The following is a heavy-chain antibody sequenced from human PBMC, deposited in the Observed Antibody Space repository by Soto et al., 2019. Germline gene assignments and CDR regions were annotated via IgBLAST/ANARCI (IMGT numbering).Heavy chain of an antibody. D-gene: IGHD3-16*01. J-gene: IGHJ6*02. V-gene: IGHV1-18*01. CDR1: GYTFTSYG. CDR2: ISAYNGNT. Sequence: QVQLVQSGAEVKKPGASVKVSCKASGYTFTSYGISWVRQAPGQGLEWMGWISAYNGNTNYAQKLQGRVTMTTDTSPSTAYMELRSLRSDDTAVYYCARALGSLGPLEAKAVMDVWGQGTTVTVSS. CDR3: ARALGSLGPLEAKAVMDV.